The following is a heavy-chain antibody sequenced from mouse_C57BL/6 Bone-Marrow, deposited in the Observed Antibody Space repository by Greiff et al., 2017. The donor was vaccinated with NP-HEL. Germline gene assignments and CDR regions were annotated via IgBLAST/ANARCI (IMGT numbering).Heavy chain of an antibody. CDR1: GYTFTSYW. V-gene: IGHV1-59*01. Sequence: QVQLQQPGAELVRPGTSVKLSCKASGYTFTSYWMHWVKQRPGQGLEWIGVIDPSDSYTNYNQKFKGKATLTVDTSSSTAYMQLSSLTSEDSAVYYCARGRGPIYYGNPYWGHGTLVTVSA. J-gene: IGHJ3*01. CDR3: ARGRGPIYYGNPY. CDR2: IDPSDSYT. D-gene: IGHD2-1*01.